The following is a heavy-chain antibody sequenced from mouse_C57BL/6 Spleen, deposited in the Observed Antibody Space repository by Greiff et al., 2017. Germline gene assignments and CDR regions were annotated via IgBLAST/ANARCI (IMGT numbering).Heavy chain of an antibody. D-gene: IGHD4-1*01. Sequence: QVQLQQSGAELVKPGASVKISCKASGYAFSSYWMNWVMQRPGKGLEWIGQIYPGNGDTNYNGKFKGKATLTADKSSSTAYMQLSSLTSEDSAVYFCAREGTGFDYGGQGTTLTVSS. CDR2: IYPGNGDT. V-gene: IGHV1-80*01. CDR3: AREGTGFDY. J-gene: IGHJ2*01. CDR1: GYAFSSYW.